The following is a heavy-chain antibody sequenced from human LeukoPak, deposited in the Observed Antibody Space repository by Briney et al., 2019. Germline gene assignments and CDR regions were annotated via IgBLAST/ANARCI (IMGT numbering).Heavy chain of an antibody. V-gene: IGHV3-7*01. J-gene: IGHJ4*02. CDR2: IKEDGSEE. Sequence: QTGGSLRLSCAASGFKFSDFWMTWVRQTPGKGLEWVANIKEDGSEEYHVDSVKGRFTISRDNTKSSLYLQMNSLRAEDTAVYYCARDLGSGSYTIEGYWGQGTLVTVSS. CDR1: GFKFSDFW. D-gene: IGHD3-10*01. CDR3: ARDLGSGSYTIEGY.